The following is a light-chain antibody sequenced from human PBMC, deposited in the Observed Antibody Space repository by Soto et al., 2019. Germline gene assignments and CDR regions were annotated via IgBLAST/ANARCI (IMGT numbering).Light chain of an antibody. CDR1: QSVSGSS. V-gene: IGKV3-20*01. CDR3: RQYGSSPQT. Sequence: EIVLTQSPGTLSLSPGERATLSCRASQSVSGSSLAWYQQKPGQAPRLLIYSASNRATDIPDRFSGSGSATDFTLAISSLEPEDFAVYYCRQYGSSPQTFGSGTKVDI. J-gene: IGKJ3*01. CDR2: SAS.